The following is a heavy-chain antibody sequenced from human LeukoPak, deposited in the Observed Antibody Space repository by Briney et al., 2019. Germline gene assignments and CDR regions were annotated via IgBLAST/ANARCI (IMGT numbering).Heavy chain of an antibody. J-gene: IGHJ4*02. CDR1: GFTFSSYE. V-gene: IGHV3-48*03. D-gene: IGHD6-19*01. CDR3: ARGTYSSGCFLY. CDR2: ISSSGSTI. Sequence: PGGSLRLSCAASGFTFSSYEMNWVRQAPGKGLEWVSYISSSGSTIYYADSVKGRFTISRDNAKNTLYLQMNSLRAEDTAMYYCARGTYSSGCFLYWGQGTLVTVSS.